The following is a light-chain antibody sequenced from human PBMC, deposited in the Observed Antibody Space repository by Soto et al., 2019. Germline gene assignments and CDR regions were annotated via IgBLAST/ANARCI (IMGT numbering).Light chain of an antibody. CDR1: QSVPSTY. J-gene: IGKJ1*01. CDR2: GTS. Sequence: VLSQSPGRVSLSPGEGATLSCRASQSVPSTYFAWYQQKPGQPPRLLISGTSNRATGIPDRFSGSGSGTDFTLTISRLEPEDFAVYFCQQFGNSPWTFGQGTKVDIK. V-gene: IGKV3-20*01. CDR3: QQFGNSPWT.